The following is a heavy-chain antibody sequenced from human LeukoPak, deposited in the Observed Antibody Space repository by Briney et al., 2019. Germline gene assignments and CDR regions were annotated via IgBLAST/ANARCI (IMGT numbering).Heavy chain of an antibody. V-gene: IGHV1-69*04. J-gene: IGHJ5*02. CDR2: IIPIFGIA. CDR3: ARDWAPMVRYWFDP. D-gene: IGHD3-10*01. CDR1: GGTFSSYA. Sequence: GASVKVPCKASGGTFSSYAISWVRQAPGQGLEWMGRIIPIFGIANYAQKFQGRVTITADKSTSTAYMELSSLRSEDTAVYYCARDWAPMVRYWFDPWGQGTLVTVSS.